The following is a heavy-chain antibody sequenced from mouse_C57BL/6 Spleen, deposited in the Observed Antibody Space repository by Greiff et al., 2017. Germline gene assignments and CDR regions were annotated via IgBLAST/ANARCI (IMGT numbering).Heavy chain of an antibody. CDR1: GYTFTSYW. J-gene: IGHJ4*01. Sequence: QVQLQQPGAELVKPGASVKLSCKASGYTFTSYWMHWVKQRPGQGLEWIGMIHPNSGSTNYNEKFKSKATLTVDKSSSTAYMQLSSLTSEDSAVYSCARSTYYSNLYAMGYWGQGTSVTVAS. V-gene: IGHV1-64*01. CDR2: IHPNSGST. CDR3: ARSTYYSNLYAMGY. D-gene: IGHD2-5*01.